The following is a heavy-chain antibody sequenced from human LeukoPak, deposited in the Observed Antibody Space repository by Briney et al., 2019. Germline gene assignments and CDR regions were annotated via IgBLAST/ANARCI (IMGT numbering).Heavy chain of an antibody. CDR2: INHSGST. V-gene: IGHV4-34*01. Sequence: PSETLSLTCAVYGGSFSGYYWSWIRQPPGKGLEWIGEINHSGSTNYNPSLKSRVTISVDTSKNQFSLKLSSVTAADTAVYYCARDLVIVVVPAALSDAFDIWGQGTMVTVSS. CDR3: ARDLVIVVVPAALSDAFDI. D-gene: IGHD2-2*01. J-gene: IGHJ3*02. CDR1: GGSFSGYY.